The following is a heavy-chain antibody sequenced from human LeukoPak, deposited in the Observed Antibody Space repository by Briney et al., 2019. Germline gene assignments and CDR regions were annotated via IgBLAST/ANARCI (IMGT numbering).Heavy chain of an antibody. V-gene: IGHV4-4*07. CDR1: GGSISSYY. Sequence: PSETLSLTCTVSGGSISSYYWSLIRQPAGKGLEWIGRIYTSGSTNYNPSLKSRVTMSVDTSKNQFSLKLSSVTAADTAVYYCARDPGWGRATIRVYFDYWGQGTLVTVSS. CDR2: IYTSGST. D-gene: IGHD5-24*01. J-gene: IGHJ4*02. CDR3: ARDPGWGRATIRVYFDY.